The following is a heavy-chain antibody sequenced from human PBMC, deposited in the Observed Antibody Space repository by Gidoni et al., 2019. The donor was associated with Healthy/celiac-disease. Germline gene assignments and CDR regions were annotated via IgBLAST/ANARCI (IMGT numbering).Heavy chain of an antibody. Sequence: EMRLVEYEGGLVQRGGYLRLSCAASGFTFSNYWMHWVRQGPWKGLVWVSRINTDGSRTTYAASAKGRFTISRDNAKNTPYLQMNSLRAADTAVYPCARDVKYNQHFDWGQGALVTVSS. CDR2: INTDGSRT. CDR1: GFTFSNYW. CDR3: ARDVKYNQHFD. J-gene: IGHJ4*02. D-gene: IGHD1-1*01. V-gene: IGHV3-74*01.